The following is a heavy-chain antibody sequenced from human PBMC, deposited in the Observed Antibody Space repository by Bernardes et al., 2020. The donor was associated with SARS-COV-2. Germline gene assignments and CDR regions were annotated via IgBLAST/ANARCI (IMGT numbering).Heavy chain of an antibody. V-gene: IGHV3-15*01. J-gene: IGHJ3*02. CDR3: TTDPFDSYDYIWGSYRYTVHDAFDI. Sequence: GGSLRLSCAASGFTFSNAWMSWVRQAPGKGLEWVGRIKSKTDGGTTDYAAPVKGRFTISRDDSKNTLYLQMNSLKTEDTAVYYCTTDPFDSYDYIWGSYRYTVHDAFDIWGQGTMVTVSS. D-gene: IGHD3-16*02. CDR2: IKSKTDGGTT. CDR1: GFTFSNAW.